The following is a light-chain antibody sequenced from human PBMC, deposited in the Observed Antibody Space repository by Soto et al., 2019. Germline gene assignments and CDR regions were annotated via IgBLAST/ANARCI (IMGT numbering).Light chain of an antibody. CDR1: QSVSNNY. CDR3: QQYGSSTRT. V-gene: IGKV3-20*01. CDR2: GAS. J-gene: IGKJ1*01. Sequence: EIVLTQSPGTLSLSPGERATLSCRASQSVSNNYLAWYQKKPGQAPRLLIYGASNRATGIPDRFSGSGSGTDFNLTISRLETEDFAVYDCQQYGSSTRTFGQGTKVDIK.